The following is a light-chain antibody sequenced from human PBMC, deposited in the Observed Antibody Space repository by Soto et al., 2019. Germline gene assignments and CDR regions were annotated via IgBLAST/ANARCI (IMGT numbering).Light chain of an antibody. J-gene: IGKJ1*01. CDR3: QQYMSYPWT. CDR1: QSISSW. CDR2: DAS. V-gene: IGKV1-5*01. Sequence: DIQMTQSPSTLSASVGDRVTITCRASQSISSWLAWYQQKPGKAPKFLIYDASNLERGVPSRFSGSGSGTEFTLTIRSLQPDDFATYYCQQYMSYPWTFGQGTKVEIK.